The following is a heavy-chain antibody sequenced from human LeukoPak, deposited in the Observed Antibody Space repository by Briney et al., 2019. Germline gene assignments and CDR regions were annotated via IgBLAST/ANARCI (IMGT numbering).Heavy chain of an antibody. CDR3: ARPRRPYSSHDAFDI. V-gene: IGHV4-59*08. D-gene: IGHD6-13*01. CDR1: GGSIGSYY. J-gene: IGHJ3*02. Sequence: KPSETLPLTCTVSGGSIGSYYWSWIRQPPGKGLEWIGYIYYSGSTNYNPSLKSRVTISVDSSKNQFSLKLSSVTAADTAVYYCARPRRPYSSHDAFDIWGQGTMVTVSS. CDR2: IYYSGST.